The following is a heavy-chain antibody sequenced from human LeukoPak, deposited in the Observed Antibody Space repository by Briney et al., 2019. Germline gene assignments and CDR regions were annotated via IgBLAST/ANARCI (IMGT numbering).Heavy chain of an antibody. CDR1: GYNFANFW. CDR3: ARLAPSGSNSFDY. Sequence: GESLKISCKASGYNFANFWIGCVRQLPGKGLEYMGIIFPGDSDTRYGPSFQGQVTISADKSSSTAFLQWSSLKASDTAMYYCARLAPSGSNSFDYWGQGTLVTVSS. J-gene: IGHJ4*02. CDR2: IFPGDSDT. V-gene: IGHV5-51*01. D-gene: IGHD3-10*01.